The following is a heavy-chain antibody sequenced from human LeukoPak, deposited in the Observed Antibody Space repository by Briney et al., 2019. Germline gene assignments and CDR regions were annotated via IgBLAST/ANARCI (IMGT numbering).Heavy chain of an antibody. CDR2: INPSGGST. D-gene: IGHD3-22*01. CDR3: ASGVYYYDSSGLED. Sequence: RXAPXQGXXXXGIINPSGGSTNYAQNFQGRVTLTRDTSTSTVYMELSSLRSEDTAVYYCASGVYYYDSSGLEDWGQGTLVTVSS. V-gene: IGHV1-46*03. J-gene: IGHJ4*02.